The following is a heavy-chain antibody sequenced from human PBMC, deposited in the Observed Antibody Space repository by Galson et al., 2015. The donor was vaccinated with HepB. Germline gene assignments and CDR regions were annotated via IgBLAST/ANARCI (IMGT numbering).Heavy chain of an antibody. D-gene: IGHD3-22*01. V-gene: IGHV3-53*01. Sequence: SLRLSCAASGSTVSSNHMNWVRQAPGKGLEWVSVTYGVGDTYYADSVKGRFTISRDNSKNILYLQMNSLRAEDTAVYYCARDYELYYDSSGYSYYYYYMDVWGKGTTVIVSS. CDR3: ARDYELYYDSSGYSYYYYYMDV. CDR1: GSTVSSNH. J-gene: IGHJ6*03. CDR2: TYGVGDT.